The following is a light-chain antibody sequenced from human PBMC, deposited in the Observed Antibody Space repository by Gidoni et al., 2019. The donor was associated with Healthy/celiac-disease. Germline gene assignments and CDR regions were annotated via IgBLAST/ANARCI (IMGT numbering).Light chain of an antibody. V-gene: IGKV1-8*01. CDR2: AAS. CDR3: QQDDSYPQT. Sequence: AIRMTQSPSSFSSYPGDRVTITCRARQGISSDLAWYQHKPGKAPKLLLYAASTLQNGVPSRFSGSGSGTDFTLTISCLQSEDFATYYCQQDDSYPQTFGQGTKVESK. J-gene: IGKJ1*01. CDR1: QGISSD.